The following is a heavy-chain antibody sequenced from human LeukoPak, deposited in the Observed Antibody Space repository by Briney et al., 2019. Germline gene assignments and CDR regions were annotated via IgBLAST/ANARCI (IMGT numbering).Heavy chain of an antibody. CDR1: GGSMSSYY. J-gene: IGHJ3*02. CDR3: ARHPRASDHFHI. V-gene: IGHV4-4*09. Sequence: PSETLSLTCTVSGGSMSSYYWSWIRQPPGKGLEWIGYIYSSGSTNYNPSLKRRVSISKGTSKSQFSLKLTSVTAADTAVYYCARHPRASDHFHIWGQGTIVTLSS. CDR2: IYSSGST.